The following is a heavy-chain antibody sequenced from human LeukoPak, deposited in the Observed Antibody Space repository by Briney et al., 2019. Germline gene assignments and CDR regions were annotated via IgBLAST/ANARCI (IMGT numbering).Heavy chain of an antibody. V-gene: IGHV3-30-3*01. CDR1: GFTFSSYA. J-gene: IGHJ4*02. CDR3: ARVVDTHFDY. D-gene: IGHD5-18*01. Sequence: GGSLRLSRAASGFTFSSYAMHWVRQAPGKGLEWVAVISYDGSNKYYADSVKGRFTISRDNSKSTLYLQMNSLRAEDTAVYYCARVVDTHFDYWGQGTLVTVSS. CDR2: ISYDGSNK.